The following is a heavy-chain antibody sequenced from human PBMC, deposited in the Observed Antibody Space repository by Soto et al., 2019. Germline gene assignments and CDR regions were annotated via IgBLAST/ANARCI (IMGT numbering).Heavy chain of an antibody. J-gene: IGHJ6*02. V-gene: IGHV3-7*01. CDR3: ARIAATGRGWDV. CDR1: GFTFSSYW. CDR2: IKQDGGEE. Sequence: EVQLVESGGGLVQPGGSLRLSCVDSGFTFSSYWMSWVRQAPVKGLEWVGNIKQDGGEENYVDSLKGRLTISRDNAKNTMYLQLNSLGAEDTAGHYCARIAATGRGWDVWGQGTTVIVSS. D-gene: IGHD6-13*01.